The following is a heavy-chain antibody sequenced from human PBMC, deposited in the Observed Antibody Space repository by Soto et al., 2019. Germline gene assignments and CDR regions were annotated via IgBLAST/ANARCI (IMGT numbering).Heavy chain of an antibody. D-gene: IGHD3-22*01. Sequence: QLQLRESGPGLVKPSETLSLTCTVSGGSISSTYYWGWIRQPPGKGLEWIGSIYYSGSTYYNPSLRSRVTMSVDPFTNQFSLKLASLTAADTAVYYCCGYYIQAFDYWGQGTLVTVSS. J-gene: IGHJ4*02. V-gene: IGHV4-39*01. CDR3: CGYYIQAFDY. CDR1: GGSISSTYY. CDR2: IYYSGST.